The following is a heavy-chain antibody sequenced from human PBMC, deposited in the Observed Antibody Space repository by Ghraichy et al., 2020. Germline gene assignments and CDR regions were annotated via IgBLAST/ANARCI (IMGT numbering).Heavy chain of an antibody. CDR3: ARRPDSSGPSYYFDY. Sequence: LSLTCAASGFTFSNQAMSWVRQAPGKGLEWVSVISGSGGSAYYAESVKGRFAISRDNSKNTVFLQMSSLRADDTAVYYCARRPDSSGPSYYFDYWGQGTLVTVSS. CDR2: ISGSGGSA. CDR1: GFTFSNQA. D-gene: IGHD3-22*01. V-gene: IGHV3-23*01. J-gene: IGHJ4*02.